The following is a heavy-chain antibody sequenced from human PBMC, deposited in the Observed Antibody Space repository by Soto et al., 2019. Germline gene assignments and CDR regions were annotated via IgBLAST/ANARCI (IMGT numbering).Heavy chain of an antibody. J-gene: IGHJ6*02. V-gene: IGHV4-4*02. CDR2: IYHSGST. CDR3: AGRYIMNGMDV. Sequence: WDTLSLTCAVSGGSIRSSNWWSGVRQPPGKGLEWIGEIYHSGSTNYNPSLKSRVTISVDKSKNQFSLKLSSVTAADTAVYYCAGRYIMNGMDVWGQGTTVTVSS. D-gene: IGHD3-16*01. CDR1: GGSIRSSNW.